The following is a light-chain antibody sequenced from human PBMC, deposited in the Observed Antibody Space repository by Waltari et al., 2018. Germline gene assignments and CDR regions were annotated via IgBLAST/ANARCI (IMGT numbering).Light chain of an antibody. CDR1: KTSVNNY. CDR2: AAS. V-gene: IGKV3-20*01. Sequence: LSQSPGSLSLSPGETATLSCRASKTSVNNYLAWFQEKVGQPPRLLGYAASSRAPNIPARFTGSESGTDFTLTISEVEPEDSAIYSCQMCGRFACTFGQGSRLEIK. J-gene: IGKJ2*02. CDR3: QMCGRFACT.